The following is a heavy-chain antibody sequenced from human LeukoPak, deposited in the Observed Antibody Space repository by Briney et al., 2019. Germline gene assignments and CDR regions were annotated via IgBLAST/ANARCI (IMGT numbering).Heavy chain of an antibody. CDR3: ARLASGSYYHYYFNY. CDR2: INHSGST. V-gene: IGHV4-34*01. Sequence: SETLSLTCAVYGGSFSGYYWSWIRQPPGKGLEWIGEINHSGSTNYNPSLKSRVTISVDTSKNQFSLKLSPVTAADTAVYYCARLASGSYYHYYFNYWGQGTLVTVSS. CDR1: GGSFSGYY. D-gene: IGHD1-26*01. J-gene: IGHJ4*02.